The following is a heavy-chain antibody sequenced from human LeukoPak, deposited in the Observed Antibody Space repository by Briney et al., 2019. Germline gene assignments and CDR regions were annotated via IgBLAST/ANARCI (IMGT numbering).Heavy chain of an antibody. CDR3: AKSRSGSANWALQIFDN. J-gene: IGHJ4*02. CDR2: ISSSGSTI. D-gene: IGHD1-1*01. Sequence: GGSLRLSCAASGFTFSDYYMSWIRQAPGKGLEWVSYISSSGSTIYYADSVKGRFTISRDNAKNSLYLQTNSLRAEDTAVYFCAKSRSGSANWALQIFDNWGQGTLVTVSS. V-gene: IGHV3-11*04. CDR1: GFTFSDYY.